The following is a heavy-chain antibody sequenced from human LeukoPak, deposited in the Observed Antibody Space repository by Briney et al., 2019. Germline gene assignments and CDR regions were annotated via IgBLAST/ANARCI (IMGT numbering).Heavy chain of an antibody. Sequence: GGSLRLSCAASGFTFDDYAMHWVRQAPGKGLEWASSISWNSGSIGYADSVKGRFTISRDNAKNSLYLEMNSLRTEDTALYYCAKGALYDSSGYFDYWGQGTQVTVSS. D-gene: IGHD3-22*01. J-gene: IGHJ4*02. V-gene: IGHV3-9*01. CDR1: GFTFDDYA. CDR2: ISWNSGSI. CDR3: AKGALYDSSGYFDY.